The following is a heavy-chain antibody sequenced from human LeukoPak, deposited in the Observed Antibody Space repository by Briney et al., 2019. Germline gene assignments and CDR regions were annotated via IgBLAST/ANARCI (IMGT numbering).Heavy chain of an antibody. J-gene: IGHJ6*02. CDR1: GGSFSGYY. V-gene: IGHV4-59*01. CDR2: IYYSGST. CDR3: ATTYYDILTDYYYGMDV. Sequence: SETLSLTCAVYGGSFSGYYWSWIRQPPGKGLEWIGYIYYSGSTNYNPSLKSRVTISVDTSKNQFSLKLSSVTAADTAVYYCATTYYDILTDYYYGMDVWGQGTTVTVSS. D-gene: IGHD3-9*01.